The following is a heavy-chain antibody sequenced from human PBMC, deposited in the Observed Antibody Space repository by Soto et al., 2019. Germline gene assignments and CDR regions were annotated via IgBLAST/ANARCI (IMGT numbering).Heavy chain of an antibody. D-gene: IGHD5-18*01. J-gene: IGHJ4*02. CDR1: GFTFSSYV. Sequence: GGSRRLSCAASGFTFSSYVMHWVRQAPGKGLEWVAVISYDGSNKYYADSVKGRFTISRDNSKNTLYLQMNSLRAGDTAVYYCAKDLGYSYGSCFDYWGQGTLVTVSS. V-gene: IGHV3-30*18. CDR2: ISYDGSNK. CDR3: AKDLGYSYGSCFDY.